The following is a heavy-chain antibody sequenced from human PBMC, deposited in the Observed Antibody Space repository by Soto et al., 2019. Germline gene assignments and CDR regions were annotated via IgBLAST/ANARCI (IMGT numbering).Heavy chain of an antibody. CDR1: GGSISSSNW. J-gene: IGHJ6*02. CDR2: IYHSGST. Sequence: PSETLSLTCAVSGGSISSSNWWSWVRQPPGKGLEWIGEIYHSGSTNYNPSLKSRVTISVDMSKIQFSLKLSSVTAADTAVYYCARVSGSYYYGMDVWGQGTTVTVSS. V-gene: IGHV4-4*02. CDR3: ARVSGSYYYGMDV. D-gene: IGHD1-26*01.